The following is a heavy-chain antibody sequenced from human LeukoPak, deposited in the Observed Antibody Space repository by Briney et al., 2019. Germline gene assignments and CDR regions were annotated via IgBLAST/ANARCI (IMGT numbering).Heavy chain of an antibody. D-gene: IGHD4-17*01. V-gene: IGHV3-33*01. CDR1: GFTFSSYG. Sequence: GGSLRLSCAASGFTFSSYGMHWVRQAPGKGLEWVAVIWYDGSNKYYADSVKGRFAISRDNSKNTLYLQMNSLRAEDTAVYYCAREDGDYPLDYWGQGTLVTVSS. J-gene: IGHJ4*02. CDR3: AREDGDYPLDY. CDR2: IWYDGSNK.